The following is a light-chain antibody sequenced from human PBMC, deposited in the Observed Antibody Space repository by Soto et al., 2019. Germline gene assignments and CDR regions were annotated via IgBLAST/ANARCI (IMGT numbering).Light chain of an antibody. Sequence: QSALTQPASVSGSPGQSITISCTGTSNDVGTYNLVSWYQQHPGKAPKVMIYEGNKRPSGVSDRFSASKSGNTASLTISWLQAEDEADFYCCSYAGSGTFVFGTGTKLTVL. V-gene: IGLV2-23*01. CDR3: CSYAGSGTFV. CDR1: SNDVGTYNL. CDR2: EGN. J-gene: IGLJ1*01.